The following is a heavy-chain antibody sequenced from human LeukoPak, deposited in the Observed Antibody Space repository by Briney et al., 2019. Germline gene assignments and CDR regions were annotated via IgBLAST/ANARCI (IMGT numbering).Heavy chain of an antibody. Sequence: ASVKVSCKASGYSFTTYAMNWVRQAPGQGLEWMGGIIPIFGTANYAQKFQGRVTITTDESTSTAYMELSSLRSEDTAVYYCAVLQRRAAADNYWGQGTLVTVSS. CDR3: AVLQRRAAADNY. CDR1: GYSFTTYA. V-gene: IGHV1-69*05. CDR2: IIPIFGTA. J-gene: IGHJ4*02. D-gene: IGHD6-13*01.